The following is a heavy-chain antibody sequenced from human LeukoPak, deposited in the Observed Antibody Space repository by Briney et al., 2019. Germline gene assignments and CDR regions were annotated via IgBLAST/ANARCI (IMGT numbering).Heavy chain of an antibody. Sequence: SETLSLTCTVSGGSISSYYWSWIRQPPGKGLECIGYIYYSGSTNYNPSLKSRVTISVDTSKNQFSLKLSSVTAADTAVYYCARTQSDRGYSYGPYYYYYYMDVWGKGTTVTISS. CDR3: ARTQSDRGYSYGPYYYYYYMDV. V-gene: IGHV4-59*01. D-gene: IGHD5-18*01. CDR1: GGSISSYY. J-gene: IGHJ6*03. CDR2: IYYSGST.